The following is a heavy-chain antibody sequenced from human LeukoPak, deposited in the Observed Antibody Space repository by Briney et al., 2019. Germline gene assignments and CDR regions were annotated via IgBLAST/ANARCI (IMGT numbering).Heavy chain of an antibody. V-gene: IGHV3-9*03. CDR3: AKEALIASAFDI. J-gene: IGHJ3*02. CDR1: GFTFDDYA. Sequence: PGRSLRLSCAASGFTFDDYAMHWVRQAPGKGLEWVSGISWNSGSIGYADSVKGRFTISRDNAKNSLYLQMNSLRAEDMALYYCAKEALIASAFDIWGQGTMVTVSS. D-gene: IGHD6-13*01. CDR2: ISWNSGSI.